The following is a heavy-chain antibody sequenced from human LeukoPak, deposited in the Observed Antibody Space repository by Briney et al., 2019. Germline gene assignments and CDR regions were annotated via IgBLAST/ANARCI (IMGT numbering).Heavy chain of an antibody. J-gene: IGHJ3*02. D-gene: IGHD3-16*02. CDR3: ARGYDYVWGSYRSPRAFDI. Sequence: SETLSLTCAVYGGSFSGYYWSWIRQPPGKGLEWIGEINHSGSTSYNPSLKSRITISVDTSKNQFSPKLNSVTAADTAVYYCARGYDYVWGSYRSPRAFDIWGQGTMVTVSS. CDR1: GGSFSGYY. CDR2: INHSGST. V-gene: IGHV4-34*01.